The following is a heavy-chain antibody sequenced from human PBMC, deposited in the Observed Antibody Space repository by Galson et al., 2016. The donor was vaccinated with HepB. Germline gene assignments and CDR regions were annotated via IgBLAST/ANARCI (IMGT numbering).Heavy chain of an antibody. D-gene: IGHD6-25*01. V-gene: IGHV1-2*04. CDR2: LSANCGAT. Sequence: SVKVSCKASGDTFTGYYIHWVRQAPGQGLEWMAWLSANCGATNYAQKFQGWVTMTRDTSISTAYMELTSLTSDATAIYYCATSTGYRSGWGACEIWGQGTMVTVSS. CDR3: ATSTGYRSGWGACEI. CDR1: GDTFTGYY. J-gene: IGHJ3*02.